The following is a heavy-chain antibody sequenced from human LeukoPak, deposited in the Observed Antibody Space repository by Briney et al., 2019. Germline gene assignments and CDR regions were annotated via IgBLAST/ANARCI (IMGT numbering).Heavy chain of an antibody. J-gene: IGHJ6*02. CDR3: ARDKSLGFYFDWLSPNYYYGMDV. V-gene: IGHV3-33*01. CDR1: GFTFSSYG. CDR2: IWYDGSNK. Sequence: GGSLRLSCAASGFTFSSYGMHWVRQAPGKGLEWVAVIWYDGSNKYYADSVKGRFTISRDNSKNTLYLQLNSLRAEDTAVYYCARDKSLGFYFDWLSPNYYYGMDVWGQGTTVTVSS. D-gene: IGHD3-9*01.